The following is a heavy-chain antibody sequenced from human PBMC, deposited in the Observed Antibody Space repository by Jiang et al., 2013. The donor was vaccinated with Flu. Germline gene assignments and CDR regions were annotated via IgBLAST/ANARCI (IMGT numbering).Heavy chain of an antibody. Sequence: YYRSKWYNDYAVSVKSRITINPDTSKNQFSLQLNSVTPEDTAVYYCARVGSSTYYYYGMDVWGQGTTVTVSS. J-gene: IGHJ6*02. CDR3: ARVGSSTYYYYGMDV. CDR2: YYRSKWYN. V-gene: IGHV6-1*01. D-gene: IGHD6-6*01.